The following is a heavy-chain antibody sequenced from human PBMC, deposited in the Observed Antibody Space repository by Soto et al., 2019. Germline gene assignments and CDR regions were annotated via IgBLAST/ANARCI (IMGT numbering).Heavy chain of an antibody. V-gene: IGHV4-30-4*01. CDR2: IYYSGST. J-gene: IGHJ4*02. D-gene: IGHD3-22*01. CDR3: AAEDYYDSSGYYSD. CDR1: GGSISSGDYY. Sequence: SETLSLTCTVSGGSISSGDYYWCWIRQPPGKGLEWIGYIYYSGSTYYNPSLKSRVTISVDTSKNQFSLKLSSVTAADTAVYYCAAEDYYDSSGYYSDWGQGTLVTVS.